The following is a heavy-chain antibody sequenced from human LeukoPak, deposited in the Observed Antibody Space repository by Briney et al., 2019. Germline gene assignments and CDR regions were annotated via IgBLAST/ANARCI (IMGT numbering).Heavy chain of an antibody. CDR1: GFTFSSYA. Sequence: GGSLRLSCAASGFTFSSYAMSWVRQAPGKGLEWVSAISGSGGSTYYADSVKGRFTISRDNSKNTLYLQMNSLRDEDTAVYYCAKDGDVVVTAILWGQGTLVTVSS. J-gene: IGHJ4*02. D-gene: IGHD2-21*02. V-gene: IGHV3-23*01. CDR2: ISGSGGST. CDR3: AKDGDVVVTAIL.